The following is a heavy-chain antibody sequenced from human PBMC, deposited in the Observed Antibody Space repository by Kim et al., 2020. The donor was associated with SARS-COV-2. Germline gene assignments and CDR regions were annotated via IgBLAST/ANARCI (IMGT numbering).Heavy chain of an antibody. V-gene: IGHV3-7*03. CDR3: MTGGGH. CDR2: IKGDGSEI. D-gene: IGHD3-10*01. Sequence: GGSLRLSCTASGIIFSSHWINWVRQAPGRGLEWLANIKGDGSEIYYLDSVKGRFAISRDNAKDSAYLQMDSLRVDDTALYYCMTGGGHWGQGIQVTVS. CDR1: GIIFSSHW. J-gene: IGHJ4*02.